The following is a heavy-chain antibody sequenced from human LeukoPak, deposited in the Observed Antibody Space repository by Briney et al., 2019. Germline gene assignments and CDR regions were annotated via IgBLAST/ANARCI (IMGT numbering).Heavy chain of an antibody. J-gene: IGHJ6*04. V-gene: IGHV5-51*01. CDR3: ASSTYYYGSGSLYYYYGMDV. Sequence: GESLKISCKGSGYSFTSYWIGWGRQMPGKGLEWMGIIYPGDSYTRYSPSFQGQVTISADKSISTAYLQWSSLKASDTAMYYCASSTYYYGSGSLYYYYGMDVWGKGTTVTVSS. CDR2: IYPGDSYT. CDR1: GYSFTSYW. D-gene: IGHD3-10*01.